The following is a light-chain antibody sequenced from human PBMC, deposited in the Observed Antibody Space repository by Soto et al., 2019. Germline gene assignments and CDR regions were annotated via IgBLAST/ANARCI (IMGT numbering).Light chain of an antibody. Sequence: QSALTQPASVSGSPGQSITISCTGTSSDVGGYNSVSWYQQHPGKAPKLMIYDVSNRPSGVSNRFSGSKSGNTASLTISGLQAEDEADYYCSSYISRSTLVFGGGTKLTVL. V-gene: IGLV2-14*03. J-gene: IGLJ2*01. CDR2: DVS. CDR3: SSYISRSTLV. CDR1: SSDVGGYNS.